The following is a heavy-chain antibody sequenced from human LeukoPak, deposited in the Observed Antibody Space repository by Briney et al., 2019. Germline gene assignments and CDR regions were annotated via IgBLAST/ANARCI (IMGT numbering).Heavy chain of an antibody. D-gene: IGHD5-18*01. J-gene: IGHJ4*02. CDR1: GGSFSGYY. CDR3: ARGKRIQLWTPSYYFDY. CDR2: INHSGST. Sequence: PSETLSLTCAVYGGSFSGYYWSWIRQPPGKGLEWIGEINHSGSTNYNPSLKSRVTISVDTSKNQFSLKLSSVTAADTAVYYCARGKRIQLWTPSYYFDYWGQGTLVTVSS. V-gene: IGHV4-34*01.